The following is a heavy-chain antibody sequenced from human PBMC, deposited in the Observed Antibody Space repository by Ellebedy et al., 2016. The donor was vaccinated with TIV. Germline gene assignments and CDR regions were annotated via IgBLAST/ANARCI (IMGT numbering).Heavy chain of an antibody. CDR2: IYYTGST. Sequence: MPSETLSLTCTVSGGSISGSSYYRGWIRQHPGKGLEWIGYIYYTGSTYYNPPLKSRLIISVDTSKNQFSLKLTSVPAADTAVYYCARGRWLQPYFDYWGQGTPVTVSS. CDR1: GGSISGSSYY. J-gene: IGHJ4*02. V-gene: IGHV4-31*03. CDR3: ARGRWLQPYFDY. D-gene: IGHD5-24*01.